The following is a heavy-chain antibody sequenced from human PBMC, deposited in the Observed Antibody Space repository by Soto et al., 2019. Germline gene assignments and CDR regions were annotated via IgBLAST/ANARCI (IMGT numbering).Heavy chain of an antibody. CDR3: ARETPLRDSSGYYSNYYYYGMDV. J-gene: IGHJ6*02. Sequence: ASVKVSCKASGYTFTSYGSSWVRQAPGQGLEWMGRISAYNGNTNYAQKLQGRVTMTTDTSTSTAYMELRSLRSDDTAVYYCARETPLRDSSGYYSNYYYYGMDVWGQGTTVTVSS. CDR1: GYTFTSYG. CDR2: ISAYNGNT. V-gene: IGHV1-18*01. D-gene: IGHD3-22*01.